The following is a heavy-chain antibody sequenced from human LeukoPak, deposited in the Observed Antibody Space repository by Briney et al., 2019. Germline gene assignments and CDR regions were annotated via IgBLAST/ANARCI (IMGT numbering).Heavy chain of an antibody. J-gene: IGHJ4*02. D-gene: IGHD4-17*01. CDR2: ISSSSSYI. CDR3: ATSAYGDPGMDY. CDR1: GFTFSSYS. V-gene: IGHV3-21*01. Sequence: GGSLRLSCAASGFTFSSYSMNWVSQAPGKGLEWVSSISSSSSYIYYADSVKGRFTISRDNAKNSLYLQMNSLRAEDTAVYYCATSAYGDPGMDYWGQGTLVTVSS.